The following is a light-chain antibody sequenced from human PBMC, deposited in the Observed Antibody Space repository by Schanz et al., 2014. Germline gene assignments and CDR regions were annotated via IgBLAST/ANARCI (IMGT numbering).Light chain of an antibody. J-gene: IGKJ4*01. CDR1: QTLSGRD. CDR2: GAS. Sequence: EIVMTQSPDTLSVSPGERATLSCRASQTLSGRDLAWYQQKRGQAPRLLVYGASTRATGIPARFSGSGSGTEFTLTISSLQPEDFATYYCQQANSFPPLTFGGGTKVEIK. CDR3: QQANSFPPLT. V-gene: IGKV3-15*01.